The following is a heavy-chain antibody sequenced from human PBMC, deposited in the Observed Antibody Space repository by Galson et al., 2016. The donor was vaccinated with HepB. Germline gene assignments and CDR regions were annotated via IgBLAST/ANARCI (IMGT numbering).Heavy chain of an antibody. CDR1: GFSFRTYS. CDR3: ARGLVNTLFGVVISYYYIDV. J-gene: IGHJ6*03. D-gene: IGHD3-3*01. V-gene: IGHV3-21*01. Sequence: SLRLPCAASGFSFRTYSMSWVRQAPGKGLEWVSSISGTSSYIYYADSVQGRITFSRDSAKNSLYLQMNSLRAEDTAVYYCARGLVNTLFGVVISYYYIDVWGEGTTVTVSS. CDR2: ISGTSSYI.